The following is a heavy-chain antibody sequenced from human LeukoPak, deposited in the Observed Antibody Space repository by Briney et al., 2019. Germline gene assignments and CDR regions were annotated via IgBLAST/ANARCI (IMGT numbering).Heavy chain of an antibody. J-gene: IGHJ4*02. D-gene: IGHD5-24*01. CDR3: ARSREMGTTYDY. Sequence: PSETLSLTCTVLGGSISSYYWGWIRQPAGKGLEWIGRIYTSGSTKYNPSLKSRVTMSVDTSKNQFSLRLTSVTAADTAVYYCARSREMGTTYDYWGQGTLVTVSS. V-gene: IGHV4-4*07. CDR2: IYTSGST. CDR1: GGSISSYY.